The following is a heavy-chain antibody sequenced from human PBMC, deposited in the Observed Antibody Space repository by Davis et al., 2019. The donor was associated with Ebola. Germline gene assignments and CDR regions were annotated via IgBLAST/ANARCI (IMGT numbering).Heavy chain of an antibody. CDR3: ARGHDIVLMVYAIGY. V-gene: IGHV3-53*01. CDR2: IYSGGST. D-gene: IGHD2-8*01. J-gene: IGHJ4*02. CDR1: GFTVSSNY. Sequence: GESLKISCAASGFTVSSNYMSWVRQAPGKGLEWVSVIYSGGSTYYADSVKGRFTISRDNSKNTLYLQMNSLRAEDTAVYYCARGHDIVLMVYAIGYWGQGTLVTASS.